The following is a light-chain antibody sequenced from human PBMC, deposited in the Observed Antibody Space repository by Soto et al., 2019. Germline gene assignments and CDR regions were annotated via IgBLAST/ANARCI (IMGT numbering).Light chain of an antibody. J-gene: IGKJ4*01. CDR3: QWRGKWPLS. CDR1: QSISDT. V-gene: IGKV3-15*01. CDR2: GAS. Sequence: EIVMTQSQASLSVSRGGRANFYCRASQSISDTLAWYQQKPGQAPRLLIHGASTRATGFPARFSGSGSGTDFTLTISSLEPEDFAVYYCQWRGKWPLSFGGGTEVDI.